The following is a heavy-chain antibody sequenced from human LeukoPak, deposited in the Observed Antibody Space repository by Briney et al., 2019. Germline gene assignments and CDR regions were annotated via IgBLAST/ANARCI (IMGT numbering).Heavy chain of an antibody. D-gene: IGHD2-21*02. CDR2: IHTRGST. V-gene: IGHV4-4*07. Sequence: SETLSLTCSVSGGSISTYYWSWVRQPAGKGLEWVGRIHTRGSTNLSTYLKSRVALSVDTSKNQFSLNLRSVTAADTAVYFCARGLTVPAHDGFDIWGQGTMVTVSS. J-gene: IGHJ3*02. CDR1: GGSISTYY. CDR3: ARGLTVPAHDGFDI.